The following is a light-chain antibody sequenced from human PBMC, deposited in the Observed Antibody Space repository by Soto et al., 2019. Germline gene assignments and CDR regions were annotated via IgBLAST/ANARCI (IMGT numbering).Light chain of an antibody. J-gene: IGKJ4*01. V-gene: IGKV3-11*01. CDR3: QQYGSSPLT. Sequence: IVLTQSPSTLSLSPGERATLSCRASQSVSSNLAWYQHKPGQPPRLLIYDASTRATGIPARFSGSGSGTDFTLTISSLEPEDFAVYYCQQYGSSPLTFGGGTRWIS. CDR2: DAS. CDR1: QSVSSN.